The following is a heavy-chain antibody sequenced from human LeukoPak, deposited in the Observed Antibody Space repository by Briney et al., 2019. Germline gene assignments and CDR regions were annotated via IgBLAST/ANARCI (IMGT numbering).Heavy chain of an antibody. CDR1: RGSISSYY. J-gene: IGHJ4*02. D-gene: IGHD5-12*01. Sequence: SETLSLTCTVSRGSISSYYWSWIRQPPGKGLEWIGYIYYSGSTNHNPSLKSRVTISVDTSKNQFSLKLSSVTAADTAVYYCAREYSGYVGGFDYWGQGTLVTVSS. CDR2: IYYSGST. V-gene: IGHV4-59*01. CDR3: AREYSGYVGGFDY.